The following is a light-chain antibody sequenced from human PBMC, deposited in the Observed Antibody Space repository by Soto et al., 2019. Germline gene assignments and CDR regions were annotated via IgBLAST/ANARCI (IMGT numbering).Light chain of an antibody. CDR2: GAS. J-gene: IGKJ4*01. V-gene: IGKV3-20*01. CDR3: QQYGTAPLT. Sequence: EIVLTQSSGTLSLSPGDRATLSCRASQRISSYLAWYQQRPGRAPSLLIYGASSRATGIPDRFSGSGSGTDFTLTISRLEPEDFAVYYCQQYGTAPLTFGGGTKVEI. CDR1: QRISSY.